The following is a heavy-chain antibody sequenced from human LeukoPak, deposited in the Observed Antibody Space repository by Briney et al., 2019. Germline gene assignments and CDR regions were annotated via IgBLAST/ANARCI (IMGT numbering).Heavy chain of an antibody. V-gene: IGHV3-30*18. CDR1: GFIFSNYG. CDR2: ISSDGSKN. J-gene: IGHJ4*02. Sequence: GGSLRLSCAASGFIFSNYGMHWVRQTPGKGLEWVALISSDGSKNIYADSVKGRFTISRDNSKNTVYLQMNSLRAEDTAVYYCVKGLVQTTMSYSVDYWGQGALVTVSS. D-gene: IGHD1-1*01. CDR3: VKGLVQTTMSYSVDY.